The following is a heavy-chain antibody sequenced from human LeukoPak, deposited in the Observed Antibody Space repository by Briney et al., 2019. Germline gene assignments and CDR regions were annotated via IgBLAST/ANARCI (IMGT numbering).Heavy chain of an antibody. J-gene: IGHJ4*02. Sequence: SVRVSRKASGYTFTGYDVNWVRQATGQGLEWMGWMNPNTGDTGYARKFQGRVTMTRNSSIDTAYMELSGLRSEDTAVYYCTRGSLSGSARDYWGQGTLLTVSS. D-gene: IGHD1-26*01. CDR3: TRGSLSGSARDY. CDR1: GYTFTGYD. CDR2: MNPNTGDT. V-gene: IGHV1-8*01.